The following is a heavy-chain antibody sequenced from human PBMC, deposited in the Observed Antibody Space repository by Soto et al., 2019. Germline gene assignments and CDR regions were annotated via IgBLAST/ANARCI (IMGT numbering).Heavy chain of an antibody. V-gene: IGHV1-3*01. CDR3: AIESKPGYSSGPRLDP. D-gene: IGHD6-19*01. CDR1: VYTFGNYD. CDR2: ISAGNGDT. J-gene: IGHJ5*02. Sequence: ASVKVSCKASVYTFGNYDLSWVRQSPGRRLEWLGWISAGNGDTKYSQKFQGRVTITRDTSASTAYMELSSLRSEDTAVYYCAIESKPGYSSGPRLDPWGQGTLVTVSS.